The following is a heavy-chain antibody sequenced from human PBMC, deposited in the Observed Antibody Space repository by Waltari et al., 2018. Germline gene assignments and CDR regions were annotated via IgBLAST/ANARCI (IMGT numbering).Heavy chain of an antibody. CDR2: MNPKRCNT. V-gene: IGHV1-8*01. J-gene: IGHJ4*02. Sequence: QVQLVQSGAEVKKPGASVKVSCKASGYTFTSYDINWVRQATGQGLAWMGWMNPKRCNTGDAQKFQGRVTMTRNTSIRTAYMELSSLRSEDTAVYYCARRGRYCSSTSCYRAGTLGYWGQGTLVTVSS. CDR3: ARRGRYCSSTSCYRAGTLGY. CDR1: GYTFTSYD. D-gene: IGHD2-2*02.